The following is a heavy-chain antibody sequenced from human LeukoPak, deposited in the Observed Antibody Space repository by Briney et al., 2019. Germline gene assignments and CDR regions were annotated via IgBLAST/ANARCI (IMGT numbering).Heavy chain of an antibody. CDR2: IIPIFGTA. CDR3: ASSVVPAARGAFDI. Sequence: SVKVSCKASGGTFSSYAISWVRQAPGQGLEWMGGIIPIFGTANYAQKFQGRFTITADESTSTAYMELSSLRSEDTAVYYCASSVVPAARGAFDIWGQGTMVTVSS. V-gene: IGHV1-69*13. J-gene: IGHJ3*02. CDR1: GGTFSSYA. D-gene: IGHD2-2*01.